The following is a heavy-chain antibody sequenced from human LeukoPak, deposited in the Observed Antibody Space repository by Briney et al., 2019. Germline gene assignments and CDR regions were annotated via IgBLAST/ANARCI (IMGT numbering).Heavy chain of an antibody. CDR3: ARSASGSRYYYYYYYMDV. CDR2: ISSSSSYI. CDR1: GFTFSSYS. J-gene: IGHJ6*03. Sequence: GGSLRLSCAASGFTFSSYSMNWVRQAPGKGLEWVSSISSSSSYIYYADSVKGRFTISRDNAKNSLYLQMNSLRAEDTAVYYCARSASGSRYYYYYYYMDVWGKGTTVTVSS. D-gene: IGHD1-26*01. V-gene: IGHV3-21*01.